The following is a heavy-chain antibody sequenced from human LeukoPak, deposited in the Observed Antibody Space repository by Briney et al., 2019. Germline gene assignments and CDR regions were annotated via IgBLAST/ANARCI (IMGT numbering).Heavy chain of an antibody. CDR2: ISGSGGGT. D-gene: IGHD4-17*01. Sequence: GGSLRLSCAASGFTFINYAMSWVRQAPGRGLQWVSAISGSGGGTFYADSVKGRFTISRDNSKNTLYLQMTSLRAEDTAVYYCAKAGNGDPPYYFDSWGQGTLVTVSS. V-gene: IGHV3-23*01. CDR3: AKAGNGDPPYYFDS. CDR1: GFTFINYA. J-gene: IGHJ4*02.